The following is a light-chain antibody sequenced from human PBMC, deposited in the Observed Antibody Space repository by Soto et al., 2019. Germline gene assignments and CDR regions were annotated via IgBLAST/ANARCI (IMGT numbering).Light chain of an antibody. V-gene: IGLV4-69*01. CDR2: LNSDGSH. Sequence: QAVVTQSPSASASLGASVKLTCTLSSGHSSYAIAWHQQQPEKGPRYLMKLNSDGSHSKGDGIPDRFSGSSSGAERYLTISRLQSEDAADYYCQTWGTGIRVFGGGTKVTVL. J-gene: IGLJ2*01. CDR1: SGHSSYA. CDR3: QTWGTGIRV.